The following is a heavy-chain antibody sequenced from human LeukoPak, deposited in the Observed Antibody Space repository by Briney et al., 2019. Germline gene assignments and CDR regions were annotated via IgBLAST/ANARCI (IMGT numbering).Heavy chain of an antibody. Sequence: GGSLRLSCAASGFTFSDYYMGWIRQAPGKGLEWVSYISSSGSTIYYADSVKGRFTISRDNAKNSLYLQMNSLRAEDTAVYYCARGEYYYDSSGCHFDYWGQGTLVTVSS. D-gene: IGHD3-22*01. CDR2: ISSSGSTI. J-gene: IGHJ4*02. V-gene: IGHV3-11*01. CDR3: ARGEYYYDSSGCHFDY. CDR1: GFTFSDYY.